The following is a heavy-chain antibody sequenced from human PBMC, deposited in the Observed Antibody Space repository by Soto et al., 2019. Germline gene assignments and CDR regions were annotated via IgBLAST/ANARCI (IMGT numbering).Heavy chain of an antibody. CDR3: ARDLDIVVVVAATGAFDI. J-gene: IGHJ3*02. CDR1: GFTFSDYY. CDR2: ISSSGSTI. V-gene: IGHV3-11*01. Sequence: GGSLRLSCAASGFTFSDYYMSWIRQAPGKGLEWVSYISSSGSTIYYADSVKGRFTISRDNAKNSLYLQMNSLRAEDTAVYYCARDLDIVVVVAATGAFDIWGQGTMVTVSS. D-gene: IGHD2-15*01.